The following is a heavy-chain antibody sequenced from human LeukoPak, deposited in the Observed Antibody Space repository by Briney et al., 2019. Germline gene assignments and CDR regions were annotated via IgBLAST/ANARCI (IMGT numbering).Heavy chain of an antibody. D-gene: IGHD5-18*01. J-gene: IGHJ4*02. CDR2: IYPGDSDT. V-gene: IGHV5-51*01. Sequence: GESLKISCKGSGYSFTNYWIAWVRQMPGKGLEWMGMIYPGDSDTRYSPSFQGQVTISADKSISTAYLQWSSLKASDTAMYYCASTRSWHRYGYGYWGQGTLVTVSS. CDR1: GYSFTNYW. CDR3: ASTRSWHRYGYGY.